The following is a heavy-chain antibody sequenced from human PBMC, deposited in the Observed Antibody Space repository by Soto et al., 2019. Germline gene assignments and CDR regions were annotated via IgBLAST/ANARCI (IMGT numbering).Heavy chain of an antibody. V-gene: IGHV4-34*01. D-gene: IGHD3-3*01. CDR3: ARGGTIFGVVILYYYYGMDV. J-gene: IGHJ6*02. CDR2: INHSGST. CDR1: GGSFSGYY. Sequence: WETLSLTCAVYGGSFSGYYWSWIRQPPGKGLEWIGEINHSGSTNYNPSLKSRVTISVDTSKNQFSLKLSSVSAADTAVYYCARGGTIFGVVILYYYYGMDVWGQGTTVTVSS.